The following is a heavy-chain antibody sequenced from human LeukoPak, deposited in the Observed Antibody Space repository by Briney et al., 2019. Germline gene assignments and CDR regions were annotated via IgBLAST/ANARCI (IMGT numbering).Heavy chain of an antibody. D-gene: IGHD6-19*01. J-gene: IGHJ4*02. V-gene: IGHV3-53*01. CDR3: ARKLAGLFDY. Sequence: GGSLRLSCAASGFTVSSNYMSWVRQAPGKGLEWVSVIYSGGSTYYADSVKGRSTISRDNSKNTLYLQMNSLRAEDTAVYYCARKLAGLFDYWGQGTLVTVSS. CDR2: IYSGGST. CDR1: GFTVSSNY.